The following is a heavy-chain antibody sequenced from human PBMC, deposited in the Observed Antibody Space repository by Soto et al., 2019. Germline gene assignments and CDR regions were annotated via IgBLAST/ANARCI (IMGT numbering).Heavy chain of an antibody. D-gene: IGHD1-7*01. J-gene: IGHJ5*02. CDR2: IIPIFGTA. V-gene: IGHV1-69*01. CDR3: ARERGGGGGTTGQWFDP. CDR1: GGTFSSYA. Sequence: QVQLVQSGAEVKKPGSSVKVSCKASGGTFSSYAISWVRQAPGQGLEWMGGIIPIFGTANYAQKFQGRVTITADESTSKAYMELSSLRSEDRAVYYCARERGGGGGTTGQWFDPWGQGTLVTVSS.